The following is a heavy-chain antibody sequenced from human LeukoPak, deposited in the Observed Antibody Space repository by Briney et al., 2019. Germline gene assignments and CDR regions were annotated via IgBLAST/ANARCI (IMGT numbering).Heavy chain of an antibody. D-gene: IGHD5-18*01. CDR3: ARDGYSYGPGGY. J-gene: IGHJ4*02. Sequence: ASVKVSCKASGYTLTSYGFSWVRQAPGQGLEWMGWISAYNGNTNYAQKLQGRVTMTTDTSTSTAYMELRSLRSDDTAVYYCARDGYSYGPGGYWGQGTLVTVSS. V-gene: IGHV1-18*01. CDR1: GYTLTSYG. CDR2: ISAYNGNT.